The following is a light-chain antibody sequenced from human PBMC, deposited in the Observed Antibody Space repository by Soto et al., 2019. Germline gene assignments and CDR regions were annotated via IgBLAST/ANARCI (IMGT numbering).Light chain of an antibody. CDR1: SSNIGAGYD. Sequence: QSVLTQPPSASRAPGQRVTISCTGSSSNIGAGYDVHWYQQLPGTAPKLLIYGNNNRPSGVPDRFSGSKSGTSASLAITGLQAEDETDYYCQSYDNSLSARVFGGGTKLTLL. CDR2: GNN. J-gene: IGLJ2*01. V-gene: IGLV1-40*01. CDR3: QSYDNSLSARV.